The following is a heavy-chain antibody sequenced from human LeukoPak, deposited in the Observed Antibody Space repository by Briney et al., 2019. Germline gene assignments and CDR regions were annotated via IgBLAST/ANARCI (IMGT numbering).Heavy chain of an antibody. CDR3: ASEGVTSDYALDY. V-gene: IGHV1-2*02. CDR1: GYTFTGFY. Sequence: AASVKVSCKASGYTFTGFYMRWVRQAPGQGLEWMGWINPNSGGTNYAQKFQGRVTMTRDTSISTAYMELSRLRSDDTAVYYCASEGVTSDYALDYWGQGTLVTVSS. CDR2: INPNSGGT. J-gene: IGHJ4*02. D-gene: IGHD4-17*01.